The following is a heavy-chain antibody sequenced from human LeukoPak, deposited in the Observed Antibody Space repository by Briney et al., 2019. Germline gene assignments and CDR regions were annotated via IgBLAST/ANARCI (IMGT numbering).Heavy chain of an antibody. Sequence: GGSLRLSCAASGFTFSSYSMNWVRQAPGKGLEWVSSITSSGRYIYYADSVKGRFTISRDNAKNSLYLQMNSLRAEDTAVYYCARRPIAVAGIYYYYMDVWGQGTLVTVSS. J-gene: IGHJ6*03. CDR2: ITSSGRYI. CDR3: ARRPIAVAGIYYYYMDV. CDR1: GFTFSSYS. V-gene: IGHV3-21*01. D-gene: IGHD6-19*01.